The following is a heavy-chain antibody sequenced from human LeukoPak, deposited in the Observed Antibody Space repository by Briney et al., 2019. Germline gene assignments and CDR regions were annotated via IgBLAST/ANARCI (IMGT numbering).Heavy chain of an antibody. Sequence: PSETLSLTCTVSGGSISSYYWSWIRQPPGKGLEWLGYIYYSGTTNYNPSLKSRVALSVDKSKNHLSLKLSSVTAADTAVYYCARHINDLGLTWFDPWGQGTLVTVSS. CDR2: IYYSGTT. D-gene: IGHD3-16*01. J-gene: IGHJ5*02. CDR1: GGSISSYY. V-gene: IGHV4-59*01. CDR3: ARHINDLGLTWFDP.